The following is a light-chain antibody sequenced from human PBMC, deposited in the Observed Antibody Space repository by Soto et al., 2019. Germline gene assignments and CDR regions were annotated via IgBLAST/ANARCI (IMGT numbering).Light chain of an antibody. J-gene: IGLJ1*01. CDR3: AAWDDSLNGFYV. V-gene: IGLV1-44*01. CDR1: SSNIGSNT. CDR2: SNN. Sequence: QSVLTQPPSASGTPGQRVPISCSGSSSNIGSNTVNWYQQLPGTAPKLLIYSNNQRPSGFPDRFSGSKSGTSASLAISGLHSADESDYYCAAWDDSLNGFYVFGTGTKLTVL.